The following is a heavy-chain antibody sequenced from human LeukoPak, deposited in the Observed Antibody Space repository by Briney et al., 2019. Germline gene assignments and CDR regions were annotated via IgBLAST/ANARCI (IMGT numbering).Heavy chain of an antibody. V-gene: IGHV3-74*01. D-gene: IGHD5-18*01. Sequence: GGSLRLSCAGSGFTFSSNWMHWVRQAPGKGLVWVSRINTDGSTTNYEESVKGRFTISRDNAKNTLYPQMNSLRAEDTAVYYCGNLDTPMGYWGQGTLVTVSS. CDR2: INTDGSTT. CDR3: GNLDTPMGY. CDR1: GFTFSSNW. J-gene: IGHJ4*02.